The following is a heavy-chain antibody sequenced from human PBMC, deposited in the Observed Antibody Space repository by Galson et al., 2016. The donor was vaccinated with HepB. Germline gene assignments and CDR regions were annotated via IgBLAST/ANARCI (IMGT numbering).Heavy chain of an antibody. V-gene: IGHV3-23*01. J-gene: IGHJ5*02. CDR3: AKRPPYNNNWFVGSDP. D-gene: IGHD6-13*01. Sequence: SLRLSCAASGFTFSTYAMSWVRQAPGKGLEWVSVISGNAATTYYADSVKGRFTISRDNSKKTVYLQMNSLRAEDTAVYYCAKRPPYNNNWFVGSDPWGQGTRVTVSS. CDR1: GFTFSTYA. CDR2: ISGNAATT.